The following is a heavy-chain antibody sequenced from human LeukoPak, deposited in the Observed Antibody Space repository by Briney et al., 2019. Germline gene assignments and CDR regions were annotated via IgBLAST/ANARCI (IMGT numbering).Heavy chain of an antibody. CDR3: AREGLATLDY. Sequence: GGSLRLSCAASGFTFSRYWMHWVRQAPGKGLVWVSHINSDGSTTTYADSVKGRFTISRDNAKNTLYLQMNSLRAEDTAVYYCAREGLATLDYWGQETLVTVSS. J-gene: IGHJ4*02. CDR2: INSDGSTT. V-gene: IGHV3-74*01. CDR1: GFTFSRYW.